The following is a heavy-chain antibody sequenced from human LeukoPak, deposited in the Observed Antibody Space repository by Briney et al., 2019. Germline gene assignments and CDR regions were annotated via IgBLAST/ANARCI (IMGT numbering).Heavy chain of an antibody. CDR2: ISYNGGST. J-gene: IGHJ4*02. CDR1: GFTFNTYA. Sequence: GGSLRLSCAASGFTFNTYAMHWVRQAPGKGLEYVSAISYNGGSTYYANSVKGRFTISRDNSKNTLYLQMGSLRADDMAVYYCARRPYSGTYYVDYWGQGTLVTVSS. D-gene: IGHD1-26*01. V-gene: IGHV3-64*01. CDR3: ARRPYSGTYYVDY.